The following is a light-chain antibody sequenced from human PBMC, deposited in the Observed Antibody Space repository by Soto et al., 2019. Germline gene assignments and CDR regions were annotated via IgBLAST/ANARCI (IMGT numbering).Light chain of an antibody. J-gene: IGLJ1*01. CDR3: SSYAGSNNLYV. CDR1: SSDFGGYNC. V-gene: IGLV2-8*01. Sequence: QSALTQPPSASGSPGQSVTISCTGTSSDFGGYNCVSWYQQHPGKAPKLMIYEVSKRPSGVPDRFSGSKSGNTASLTVSGLQAEDEADYYCSSYAGSNNLYVFGTGTKVTVL. CDR2: EVS.